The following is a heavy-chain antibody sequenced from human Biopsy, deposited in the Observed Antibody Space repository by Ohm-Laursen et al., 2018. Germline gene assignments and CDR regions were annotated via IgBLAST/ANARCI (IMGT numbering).Heavy chain of an antibody. Sequence: GSSVKASCKASGGTFSNYAISWVRQAPGEGLEWMGGIIAVSGLVNYAPKFQGRVSITADKSMTTAYMELSNLKSEDTAVYYCATPFQYYDSWGGYPPFDHWGQGTLVTVSS. D-gene: IGHD3-3*01. CDR3: ATPFQYYDSWGGYPPFDH. V-gene: IGHV1-69*17. J-gene: IGHJ4*02. CDR1: GGTFSNYA. CDR2: IIAVSGLV.